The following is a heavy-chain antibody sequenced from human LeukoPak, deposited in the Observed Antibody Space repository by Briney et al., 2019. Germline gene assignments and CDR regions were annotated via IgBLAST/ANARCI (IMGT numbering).Heavy chain of an antibody. CDR3: VRGFPYDYSVTLGY. CDR2: IGTTSSYI. J-gene: IGHJ4*02. D-gene: IGHD4-11*01. V-gene: IGHV3-21*01. CDR1: GFTFSSSN. Sequence: GGSLRLSCATSGFTFSSSNMNWVRQTPGKGLEWVSSIGTTSSYIYYVDSVKGRFTISSDNAKSSLYLQMNNLRAEDTAVYYCVRGFPYDYSVTLGYWSQGTLVTVSS.